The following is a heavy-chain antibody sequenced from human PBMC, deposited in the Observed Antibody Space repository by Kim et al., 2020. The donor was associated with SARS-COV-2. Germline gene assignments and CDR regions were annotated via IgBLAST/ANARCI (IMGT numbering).Heavy chain of an antibody. CDR2: ISSGGSHT. Sequence: GGSLRLSCAATGFTFGDYYMVWIRQAPGKGLEWLSFISSGGSHTNYADSVKGRFTISRDHSNNSMFLQMNTLRGEDTAVYYCAKGGSWNYDAFDSWGQET. J-gene: IGHJ4*02. CDR3: AKGGSWNYDAFDS. CDR1: GFTFGDYY. D-gene: IGHD1-7*01. V-gene: IGHV3-11*06.